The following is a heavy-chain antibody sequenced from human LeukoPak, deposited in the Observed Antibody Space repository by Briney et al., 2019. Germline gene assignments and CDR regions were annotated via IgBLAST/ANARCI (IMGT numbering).Heavy chain of an antibody. J-gene: IGHJ4*02. CDR3: AKGPPQVYIVVVPAGIPGDY. CDR1: GFTFSSYS. V-gene: IGHV3-48*04. CDR2: ISSSSSTI. Sequence: PGGSLRLSCAASGFTFSSYSMNWVRQAPGKGLEWVSYISSSSSTIYYADSVKGRFTISRDNAKNSLYLQMNSLRAEDTAVYYCAKGPPQVYIVVVPAGIPGDYWGQGTLVTVSS. D-gene: IGHD2-2*02.